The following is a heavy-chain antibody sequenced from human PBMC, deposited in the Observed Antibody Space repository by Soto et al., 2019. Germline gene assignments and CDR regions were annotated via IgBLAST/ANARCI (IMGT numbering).Heavy chain of an antibody. CDR1: GYTFTGYY. CDR3: VRGDQYCSSTSCPRGPAYYYYGMDV. D-gene: IGHD2-2*01. Sequence: QVQLVQSGAEVKKPGASVKVSCKASGYTFTGYYMHWVRQAPGQGLEWMGWINPNSGVPNYAQKFQGRVTMPRDTSISTVYMELSRLRSDDTAVYYCVRGDQYCSSTSCPRGPAYYYYGMDVWGQGTTVTVSS. J-gene: IGHJ6*02. V-gene: IGHV1-2*02. CDR2: INPNSGVP.